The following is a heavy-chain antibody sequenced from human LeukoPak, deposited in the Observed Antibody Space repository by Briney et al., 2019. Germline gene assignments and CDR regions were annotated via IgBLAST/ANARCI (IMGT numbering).Heavy chain of an antibody. CDR2: IIPIFGTA. D-gene: IGHD6-13*01. Sequence: ASVKVSCKASGGTFSSYAISWVRQAPGQGLEWMGGIIPIFGTANYAQKFQGRVTITTDESTSTAYMELSSLRSEDTAVYYCARALGVAADSYDYWGQGTLVTVSS. CDR1: GGTFSSYA. J-gene: IGHJ4*02. V-gene: IGHV1-69*05. CDR3: ARALGVAADSYDY.